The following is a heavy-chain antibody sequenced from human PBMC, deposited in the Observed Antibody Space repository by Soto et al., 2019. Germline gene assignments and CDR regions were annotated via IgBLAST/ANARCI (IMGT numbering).Heavy chain of an antibody. CDR1: GGSISSYY. D-gene: IGHD3-3*01. V-gene: IGHV4-59*08. Sequence: PSETLSLTCTVSGGSISSYYWSWIRQPPGKGLEWIGDIDYSGSTNYNPSLKRRVTISVDTSKNQFSLKLSSVTAADPAVYYCARHERNDFRSGYTRNFDYWGQATLVTVSS. J-gene: IGHJ4*02. CDR2: IDYSGST. CDR3: ARHERNDFRSGYTRNFDY.